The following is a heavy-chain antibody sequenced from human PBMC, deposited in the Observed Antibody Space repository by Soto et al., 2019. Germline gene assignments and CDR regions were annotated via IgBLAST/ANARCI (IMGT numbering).Heavy chain of an antibody. D-gene: IGHD3-10*01. Sequence: VQLLESGGGLEQPGGSLRLSCATFGFTFKTYAMTWVRQAPGKGLEWVAVISCSGGTIYYADSVKGRFTISRDNSKDTVFLQMNSLRADDTALYYCAKDKSAWGVFDFWGQGTQVTVSP. CDR1: GFTFKTYA. V-gene: IGHV3-23*01. J-gene: IGHJ4*02. CDR3: AKDKSAWGVFDF. CDR2: ISCSGGTI.